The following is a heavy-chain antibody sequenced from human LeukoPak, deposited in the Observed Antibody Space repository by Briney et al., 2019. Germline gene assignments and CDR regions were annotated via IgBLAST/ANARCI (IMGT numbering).Heavy chain of an antibody. CDR2: IYYSGST. J-gene: IGHJ6*03. V-gene: IGHV4-59*01. CDR1: GGSISSYY. CDR3: ARGVAADLYYYYYMDV. D-gene: IGHD6-13*01. Sequence: PSETLSLTCTVSGGSISSYYWSWIRQPPGKGLEWIGYIYYSGSTNYNPSLKSRVTISVDTSKNQLSLKLSSVTAADTAVYYCARGVAADLYYYYYMDVWGKGTTVTISS.